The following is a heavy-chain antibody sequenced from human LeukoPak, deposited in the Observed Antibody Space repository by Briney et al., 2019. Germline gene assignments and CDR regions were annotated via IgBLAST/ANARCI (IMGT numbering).Heavy chain of an antibody. J-gene: IGHJ6*02. V-gene: IGHV4-31*03. Sequence: SQTLSLTCTVSGGSISSGGYYWSWIRQHPGKGLEWIGYIYYSGSTYYNPSLKSRVTISVDTSKNQFSLKLSSVTAADTAVYYCARDPWAPYYYDSSGRGDGMDVWGQGTTVTVSS. CDR1: GGSISSGGYY. D-gene: IGHD3-22*01. CDR3: ARDPWAPYYYDSSGRGDGMDV. CDR2: IYYSGST.